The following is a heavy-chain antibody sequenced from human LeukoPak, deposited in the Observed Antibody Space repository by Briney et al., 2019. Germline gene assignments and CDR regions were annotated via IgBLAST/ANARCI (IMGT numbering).Heavy chain of an antibody. J-gene: IGHJ5*02. CDR2: IIPIFGTE. Sequence: ASVKVSCKASGGTFSSYAISWVRQAPGQGLEWMGWIIPIFGTENYAQKFQGRVTITADESTSTAYMELSSLRSEDTAVYYCARDGPLDYYDSSGYYPPNWFDPWGQGTLVTVSS. CDR1: GGTFSSYA. D-gene: IGHD3-22*01. V-gene: IGHV1-69*13. CDR3: ARDGPLDYYDSSGYYPPNWFDP.